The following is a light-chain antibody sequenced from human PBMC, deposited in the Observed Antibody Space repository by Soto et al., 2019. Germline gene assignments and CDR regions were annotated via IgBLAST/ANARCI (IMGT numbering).Light chain of an antibody. Sequence: EIVMTQSPATLTVSPGERATLSCRASQSVSSNFDWYQQKPGQAPRLLIYGASTMVTGIPARFSGSGSGTEFTLPISSLQSEDFAVYYCQQYNNWPYTFGQGTKMESK. CDR1: QSVSSN. CDR3: QQYNNWPYT. CDR2: GAS. J-gene: IGKJ2*01. V-gene: IGKV3-15*01.